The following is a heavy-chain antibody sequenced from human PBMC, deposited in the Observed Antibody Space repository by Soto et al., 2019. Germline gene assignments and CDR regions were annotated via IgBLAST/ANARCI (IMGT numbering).Heavy chain of an antibody. CDR2: IKPGGSDL. CDR3: AKSQEIGTHFFDS. Sequence: GESLKISCKGAGYRLDGAWIGWVRQMPGKGLEWMGIIKPGGSDLRYSPSFRGQVTISADAAVNTAFLQWNSLRAGDMAVYFCAKSQEIGTHFFDSWGQGTQVTVSS. V-gene: IGHV5-51*01. D-gene: IGHD6-13*01. J-gene: IGHJ4*02. CDR1: GYRLDGAW.